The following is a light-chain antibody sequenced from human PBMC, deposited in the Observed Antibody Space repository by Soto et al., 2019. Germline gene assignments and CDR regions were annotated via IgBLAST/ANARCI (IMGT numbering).Light chain of an antibody. J-gene: IGKJ2*02. V-gene: IGKV1-33*01. CDR1: QDISNY. Sequence: DIQMTQSPSSLSASVGDRVTITCQASQDISNYLNWYQQKPGKAPKLLIYDASNLETGVPSRFSGSGSGTDFTFTISSLQPEDIATYYCQQYNSYPCTFGQGTKLEIK. CDR2: DAS. CDR3: QQYNSYPCT.